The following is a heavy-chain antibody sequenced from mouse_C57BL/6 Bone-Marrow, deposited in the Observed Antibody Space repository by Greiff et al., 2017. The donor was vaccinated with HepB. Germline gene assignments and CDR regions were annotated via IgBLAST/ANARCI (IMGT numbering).Heavy chain of an antibody. Sequence: EVQLQQSGAELVRPGASVKLSCTASGFNIKDDYMHWVKQRPEQGLEWIGWIDPENGDTEYASKFQGKATITADTSSNTAYLQLSSLTSEDTAVYYCTTRTPMTTVVAKDYFDYWGQGTTLTVSS. J-gene: IGHJ2*01. D-gene: IGHD1-1*01. V-gene: IGHV14-4*01. CDR3: TTRTPMTTVVAKDYFDY. CDR1: GFNIKDDY. CDR2: IDPENGDT.